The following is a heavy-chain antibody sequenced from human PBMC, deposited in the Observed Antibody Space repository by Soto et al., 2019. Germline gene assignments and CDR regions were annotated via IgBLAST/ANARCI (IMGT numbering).Heavy chain of an antibody. J-gene: IGHJ4*02. V-gene: IGHV2-5*02. CDR3: AHGGRTSSYYGDYFDY. CDR2: IYWDDDK. D-gene: IGHD3-22*01. CDR1: GFSLTSSGVG. Sequence: SGPTLVNPTQTLTLTCTFSGFSLTSSGVGVGWIRQPPGKALEWLALIYWDDDKRYSPSLKSRLTITKDTSKNQVVLTMTNMDPVDTATYYCAHGGRTSSYYGDYFDYWGQGTLVTVSS.